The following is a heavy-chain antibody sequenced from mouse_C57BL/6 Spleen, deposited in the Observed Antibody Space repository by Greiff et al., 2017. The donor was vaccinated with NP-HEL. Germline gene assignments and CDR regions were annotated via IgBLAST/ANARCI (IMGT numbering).Heavy chain of an antibody. D-gene: IGHD1-1*01. V-gene: IGHV1-50*01. Sequence: VQLQQPGAELVKPGASVKLSCKASGYTFTSYWMQWVKQRPGQGLEWIGEIDPSDSYTNYNQKFKGKATLTVDTSSSTAYMQLSSLTSEDSAVYYCARNSPPYYYGSSWAYWGQGTLVTVSA. CDR2: IDPSDSYT. J-gene: IGHJ3*01. CDR1: GYTFTSYW. CDR3: ARNSPPYYYGSSWAY.